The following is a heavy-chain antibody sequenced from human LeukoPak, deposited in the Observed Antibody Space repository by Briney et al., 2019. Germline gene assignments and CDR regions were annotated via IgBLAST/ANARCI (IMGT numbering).Heavy chain of an antibody. CDR2: INPNSGGT. Sequence: ASVKVSCKASGYTFTGYYMHWVRQAPGQGLEWMGWINPNSGGTIYTQKFQGRVTMTRDTSISTAYMELSRLRSDDTAVYYCARASYSNLQSQVLYWGQGTLVTVSS. V-gene: IGHV1-2*02. J-gene: IGHJ4*02. D-gene: IGHD4-11*01. CDR3: ARASYSNLQSQVLY. CDR1: GYTFTGYY.